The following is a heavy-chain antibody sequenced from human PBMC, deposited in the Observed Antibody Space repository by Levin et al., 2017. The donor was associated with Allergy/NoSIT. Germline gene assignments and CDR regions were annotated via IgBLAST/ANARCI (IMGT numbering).Heavy chain of an antibody. D-gene: IGHD6-25*01. CDR3: ARAPIVAAGSPYGMDV. CDR2: ISTYNGHT. V-gene: IGHV1-18*01. Sequence: ASVKVSCQTSGYTFTSHGISWVRQAPGQGLEWMGWISTYNGHTNYAQKIQGRVTMATDTSTSTAYMELRSLRYDDTAVYYCARAPIVAAGSPYGMDVWGQGTTVTVSS. J-gene: IGHJ6*02. CDR1: GYTFTSHG.